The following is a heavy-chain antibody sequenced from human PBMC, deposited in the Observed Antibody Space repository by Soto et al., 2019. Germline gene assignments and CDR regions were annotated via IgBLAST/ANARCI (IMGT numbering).Heavy chain of an antibody. CDR2: ISYDGSNK. D-gene: IGHD3-22*01. CDR3: ARAFLTYYYDSSDLTLDY. CDR1: GFTFSSYA. Sequence: PGGSLRLSCAASGFTFSSYAMHWVRQAPGKGLEWVAVISYDGSNKYYADSVKGRFTISRDNSKNTLYLQMNSLRAEDTAVYYCARAFLTYYYDSSDLTLDYWGQGTLVTVSS. J-gene: IGHJ4*02. V-gene: IGHV3-30-3*01.